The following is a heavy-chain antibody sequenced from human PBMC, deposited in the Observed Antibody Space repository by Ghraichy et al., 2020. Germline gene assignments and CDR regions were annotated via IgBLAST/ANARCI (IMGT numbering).Heavy chain of an antibody. Sequence: GASLRLSCAASGFTFGSYWMGWVRQAPGKGLEWVANIKEDRSENHYVDSVKGRFTISRDNAENSLYLQMNSLRVEDTAVYYCARGSYPFNYWGQGTLVTVSS. V-gene: IGHV3-7*03. CDR3: ARGSYPFNY. CDR1: GFTFGSYW. D-gene: IGHD1-26*01. CDR2: IKEDRSEN. J-gene: IGHJ4*02.